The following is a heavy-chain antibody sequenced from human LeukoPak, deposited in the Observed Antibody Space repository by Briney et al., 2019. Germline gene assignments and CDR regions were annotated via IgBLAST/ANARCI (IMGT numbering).Heavy chain of an antibody. CDR3: ARDAYDDASEY. J-gene: IGHJ4*02. Sequence: GGSLRLSCAASGFTFRGYWMTWVRQAPGKGLEWVANLRPDGSDKYYADSVEGRFTISRDNAKNSLYLQMNGLRADDTAIYYCARDAYDDASEYWGQGTLVTVSS. CDR1: GFTFRGYW. D-gene: IGHD3-3*01. CDR2: LRPDGSDK. V-gene: IGHV3-7*01.